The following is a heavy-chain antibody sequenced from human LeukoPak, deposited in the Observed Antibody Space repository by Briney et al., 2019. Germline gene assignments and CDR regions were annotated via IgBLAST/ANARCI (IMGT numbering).Heavy chain of an antibody. Sequence: ASVKVSFKASGGTFSSYAISWVRQAPGQGLEWMGRIIPILGIANYAQKFQGRVTITADKSTSTAYMELSSLRSEDTAVYYCASVDTAMVLDYWGQGTLVTVSS. D-gene: IGHD5-18*01. CDR3: ASVDTAMVLDY. CDR2: IIPILGIA. CDR1: GGTFSSYA. V-gene: IGHV1-69*04. J-gene: IGHJ4*02.